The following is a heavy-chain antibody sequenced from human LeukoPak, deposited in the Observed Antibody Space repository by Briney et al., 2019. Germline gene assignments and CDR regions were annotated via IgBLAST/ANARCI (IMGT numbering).Heavy chain of an antibody. CDR2: ISGSGGST. CDR3: AKSSSYLPGVLSYYDSSGYYYDY. Sequence: PGGSLRLSCAASGFTFSSYAMSWVRQAPGKGLEWVSAISGSGGSTYYADSVKGRFTISRDNSKNTLYLQMNSLRAEDTAVYYCAKSSSYLPGVLSYYDSSGYYYDYWGQGTLVTVSS. V-gene: IGHV3-23*01. D-gene: IGHD3-22*01. CDR1: GFTFSSYA. J-gene: IGHJ4*02.